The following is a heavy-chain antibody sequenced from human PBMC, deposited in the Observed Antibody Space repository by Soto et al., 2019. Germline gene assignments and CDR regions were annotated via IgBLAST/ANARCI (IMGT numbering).Heavy chain of an antibody. CDR3: ATGGSSWLYYFDY. V-gene: IGHV3-30*09. J-gene: IGHJ4*02. Sequence: QVQLVESGGGVVQPGRSLRLSCAASGFTFTNYAMHWVRQAPGKGLEWVAVISHDGSDKYYADSVRGRFAISRDSSKNTLYLNMNSLRADDTAVYYCATGGSSWLYYFDYWGQGTLVTVSS. CDR2: ISHDGSDK. CDR1: GFTFTNYA. D-gene: IGHD6-13*01.